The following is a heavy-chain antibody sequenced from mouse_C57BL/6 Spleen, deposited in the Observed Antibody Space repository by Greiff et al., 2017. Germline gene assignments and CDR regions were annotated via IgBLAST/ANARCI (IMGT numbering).Heavy chain of an antibody. D-gene: IGHD1-1*01. CDR2: IDPSDSDT. CDR1: GYTFTSSW. Sequence: QVQLQQPGAELVRPGSSVKLSCKASGYTFTSSWMHWVKQRPIQGLEWIGNIDPSDSDTHYNQKFKDKATLTVDKSSSAAYMLISSLTSEDSAVYYCGRSYGSSYAMDDWGKGTSVTVSS. V-gene: IGHV1-52*01. J-gene: IGHJ4*01. CDR3: GRSYGSSYAMDD.